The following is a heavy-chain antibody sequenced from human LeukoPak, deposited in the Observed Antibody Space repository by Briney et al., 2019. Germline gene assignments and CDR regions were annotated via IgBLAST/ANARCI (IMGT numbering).Heavy chain of an antibody. Sequence: ASVKVSCKASGYTFTSYGISWVRQAPGQGLEWVGWISAYNGNTNYAQKLQGRVTMTTDTSTSTAYMELRSLRSDDTAVYYCARCSFTVDIVATTPSDYWGQGTLVTVSS. CDR3: ARCSFTVDIVATTPSDY. V-gene: IGHV1-18*01. CDR1: GYTFTSYG. J-gene: IGHJ4*02. CDR2: ISAYNGNT. D-gene: IGHD5-12*01.